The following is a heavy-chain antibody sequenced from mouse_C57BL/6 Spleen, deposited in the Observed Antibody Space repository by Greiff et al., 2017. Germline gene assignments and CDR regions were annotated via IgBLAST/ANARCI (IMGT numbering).Heavy chain of an antibody. CDR1: GYAFSSSW. V-gene: IGHV1-82*01. J-gene: IGHJ4*01. Sequence: VQLQQSGPELVKPGASVKISCKASGYAFSSSWMNWVKQRPGKGLEWIGRIYPGDGDTNYNGKFKGKATLTEDKSSSTAYMQLSSLTSEDSAVYFCERVPDARDYWGQGASVTVSS. CDR3: ERVPDARDY. CDR2: IYPGDGDT.